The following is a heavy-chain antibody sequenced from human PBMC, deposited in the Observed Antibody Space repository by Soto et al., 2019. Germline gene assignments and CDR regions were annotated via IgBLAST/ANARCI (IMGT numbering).Heavy chain of an antibody. CDR2: ISGSGGST. Sequence: EVQLLESGGGLVQPGGSLRLSCAASGFTFSSYAMSWVRQAPGKGLEWVSAISGSGGSTYYADSVKGRFTISRDNSKNTLYLQMNSLRAEDTAVYYCANGDGSSLIFYYFGYWGQGTLVTVSS. V-gene: IGHV3-23*01. J-gene: IGHJ4*02. CDR3: ANGDGSSLIFYYFGY. D-gene: IGHD6-13*01. CDR1: GFTFSSYA.